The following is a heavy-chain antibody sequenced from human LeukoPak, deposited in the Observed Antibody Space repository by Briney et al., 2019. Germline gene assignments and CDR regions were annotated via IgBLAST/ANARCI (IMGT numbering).Heavy chain of an antibody. V-gene: IGHV3-21*01. CDR1: GFTFSNYY. CDR2: ISGSSSYI. D-gene: IGHD3-22*01. J-gene: IGHJ5*02. CDR3: ARDVYYYDSSGFDP. Sequence: PGGSLRLSCAASGFTFSNYYMNWVRQAPGKGLEWVSSISGSSSYIYYADSVKGRFTISRDNAKNSLYLQMNSLRAEDTAVYYCARDVYYYDSSGFDPWGQGILVTV.